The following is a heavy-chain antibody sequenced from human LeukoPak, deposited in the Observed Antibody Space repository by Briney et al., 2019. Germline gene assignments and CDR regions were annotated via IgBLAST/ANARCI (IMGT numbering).Heavy chain of an antibody. J-gene: IGHJ4*02. CDR2: ISGGGGST. CDR1: GLTFSSYA. CDR3: ARDLGYCTNGVCHTRFDY. V-gene: IGHV3-23*01. Sequence: GGSLRLSCAASGLTFSSYAMSWVCQAPGKGLEWISGISGGGGSTYYADSVKGRFTISRDNSKNTLYLQLNSLRAEDTAVYYCARDLGYCTNGVCHTRFDYWGQGTLVAVSS. D-gene: IGHD2-8*01.